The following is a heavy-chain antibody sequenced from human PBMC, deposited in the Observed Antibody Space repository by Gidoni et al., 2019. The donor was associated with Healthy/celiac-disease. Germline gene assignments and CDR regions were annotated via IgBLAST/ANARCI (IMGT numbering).Heavy chain of an antibody. J-gene: IGHJ4*02. D-gene: IGHD2-15*01. CDR3: ARDNLGYCSGGSCYVFDY. CDR1: GFTFSRYS. Sequence: EVQLVESGGGLVKPGGSLRLSCAASGFTFSRYSMNWVRQAPGKGLEWVSSISSSSSYIYYADSVKGRFTISRDNAKNSLYLQMNSLRAEDTAVYYCARDNLGYCSGGSCYVFDYWGQGTLVTVSS. V-gene: IGHV3-21*01. CDR2: ISSSSSYI.